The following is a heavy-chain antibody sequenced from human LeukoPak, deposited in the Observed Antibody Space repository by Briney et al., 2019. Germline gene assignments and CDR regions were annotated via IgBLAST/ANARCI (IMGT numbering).Heavy chain of an antibody. CDR2: LYPGDSDT. CDR3: ARSRYCSTTSCSAFEI. J-gene: IGHJ3*02. V-gene: IGHV5-51*01. D-gene: IGHD2-2*01. CDR1: GYSFTNYW. Sequence: GESLKISCKGSGYSFTNYWVAWVRQMPGKGLEWMGILYPGDSDTRYTPSFRGQVTISADKSISTAYLQWSSLKASDTAMYYCARSRYCSTTSCSAFEIWGQGTMVTVSS.